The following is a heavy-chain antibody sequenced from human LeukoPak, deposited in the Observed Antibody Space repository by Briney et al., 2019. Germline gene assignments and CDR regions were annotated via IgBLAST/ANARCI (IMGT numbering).Heavy chain of an antibody. CDR3: ARPKVGATRGFDY. CDR1: GGSISSSSYY. V-gene: IGHV4-39*01. J-gene: IGHJ4*02. CDR2: IYYSGTT. D-gene: IGHD1-26*01. Sequence: SETLSLTCTVSGGSISSSSYYWGWIRQPPGKGLEWIGSIYYSGTTYYDPSLKSRVTISVDTSKNQFSLTLTSLTAADTAVYYCARPKVGATRGFDYWGQGTLVTVSS.